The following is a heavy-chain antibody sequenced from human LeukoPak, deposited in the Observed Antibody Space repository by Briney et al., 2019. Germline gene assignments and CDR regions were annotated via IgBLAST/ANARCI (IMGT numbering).Heavy chain of an antibody. CDR2: INPNSGGT. V-gene: IGHV1-2*02. Sequence: ASVKVSCKASGYTFTGYYMHWVRQAPGQGLEWMGWINPNSGGTNYAQKFQGRVTMTRDTSISTAYMELSRLRSDDTAVYYCARERTVGATHLVFDYWGQGTLVTVSS. D-gene: IGHD1-26*01. CDR3: ARERTVGATHLVFDY. CDR1: GYTFTGYY. J-gene: IGHJ4*02.